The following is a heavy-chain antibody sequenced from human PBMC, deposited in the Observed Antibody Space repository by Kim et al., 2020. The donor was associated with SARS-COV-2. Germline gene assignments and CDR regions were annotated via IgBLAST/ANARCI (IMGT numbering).Heavy chain of an antibody. J-gene: IGHJ4*02. V-gene: IGHV1-3*01. CDR3: ARDLFHTSFDY. Sequence: NTKFSQQFQGRVTFTRDTSANTASMELSSLGSEDTAVYYCARDLFHTSFDYWGQGTLVAVSS. CDR2: NT. D-gene: IGHD1-26*01.